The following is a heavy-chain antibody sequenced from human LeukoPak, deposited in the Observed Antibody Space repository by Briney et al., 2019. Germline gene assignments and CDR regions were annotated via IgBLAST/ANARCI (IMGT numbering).Heavy chain of an antibody. CDR2: IYTSGST. Sequence: SETLSLTCTVSGSISGYYWSWIRQPPGKGLEWIGYIYTSGSTNYNPSLKSRVTMSVDTSKNQISLKLSSVTAADSAVYYCVRRVRYFGQNDYWGQGTLVTVSS. J-gene: IGHJ4*02. D-gene: IGHD3-9*01. CDR3: VRRVRYFGQNDY. CDR1: GSISGYY. V-gene: IGHV4-4*09.